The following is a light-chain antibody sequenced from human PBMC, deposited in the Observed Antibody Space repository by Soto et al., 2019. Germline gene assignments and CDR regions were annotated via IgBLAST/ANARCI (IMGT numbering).Light chain of an antibody. CDR1: GSDVGGYNY. CDR2: EVS. V-gene: IGLV2-14*01. CDR3: SSYRSTNTVV. J-gene: IGLJ3*02. Sequence: QSALTQPASVSGSFGQSITISCTGTGSDVGGYNYDSWYQQHPGKAPKVLIYEVSIRPSGVSTRFSGSKSGNTASLSISGLQAEDEADYYCSSYRSTNTVVFGGGTKVTVL.